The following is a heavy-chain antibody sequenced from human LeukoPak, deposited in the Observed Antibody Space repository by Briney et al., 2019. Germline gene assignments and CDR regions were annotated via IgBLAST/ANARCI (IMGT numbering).Heavy chain of an antibody. J-gene: IGHJ5*02. D-gene: IGHD5-18*01. CDR1: VGTFSNYA. CDR2: IIPIFGTA. CDR3: ARVSPNRRISYGYQNWFDP. Sequence: ASEKVSCKASVGTFSNYAISWVRQAPPQELEWMGGIIPIFGTANYAQKFQGRVTITADKSTSTAYIEVRSLRSDDTAVYFCARVSPNRRISYGYQNWFDPWGQGTLVSVSS. V-gene: IGHV1-69*06.